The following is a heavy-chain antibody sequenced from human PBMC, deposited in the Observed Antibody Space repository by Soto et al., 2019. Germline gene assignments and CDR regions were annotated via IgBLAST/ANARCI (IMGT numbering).Heavy chain of an antibody. CDR3: ARTPAPSYYGSGSHDY. V-gene: IGHV4-59*01. CDR2: IYYSGST. CDR1: GFSISSYY. Sequence: SETLSLTCPVSGFSISSYYWSWIRQPPGKGLEWIGYIYYSGSTNYNPSLKSRVTISVDTSKNQFSLKLSSVTAADTAVYYCARTPAPSYYGSGSHDYWGQGTLVTVSS. D-gene: IGHD3-10*01. J-gene: IGHJ4*02.